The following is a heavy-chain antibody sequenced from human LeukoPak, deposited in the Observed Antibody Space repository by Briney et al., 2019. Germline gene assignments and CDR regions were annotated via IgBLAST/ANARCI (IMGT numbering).Heavy chain of an antibody. CDR2: ITSNGGST. J-gene: IGHJ4*02. D-gene: IGHD5-12*01. V-gene: IGHV3-64*01. Sequence: PGGSLRLSCAASGFSVSSHAMHWVRQTPGKGLEHVAAITSNGGSTYYATSVKGRVSFSRDNCENTMYLQMGSLRPEDMGVYYCARGKLKGDSGNDHFDYWGQGTLVTVSS. CDR3: ARGKLKGDSGNDHFDY. CDR1: GFSVSSHA.